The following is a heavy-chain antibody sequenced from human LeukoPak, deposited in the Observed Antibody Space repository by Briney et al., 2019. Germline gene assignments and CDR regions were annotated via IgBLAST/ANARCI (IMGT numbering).Heavy chain of an antibody. Sequence: ASVKVSCKASGYTFTDHYMHWVRQAPGQGFEWMGWINPNDGDTNYAQKFQGRVTMTRDTSISTAHMEVSRLRSDDTAVYYCARGNFLYCSSTTCLFDYWGQGTLVTVSS. CDR1: GYTFTDHY. D-gene: IGHD2-2*01. CDR3: ARGNFLYCSSTTCLFDY. J-gene: IGHJ4*02. V-gene: IGHV1-2*02. CDR2: INPNDGDT.